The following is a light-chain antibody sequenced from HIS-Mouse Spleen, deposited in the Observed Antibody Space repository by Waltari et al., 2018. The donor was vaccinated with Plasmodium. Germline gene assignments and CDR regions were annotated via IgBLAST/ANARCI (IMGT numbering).Light chain of an antibody. V-gene: IGLV3-10*01. CDR3: YSTDSSGNHRV. CDR2: EDS. CDR1: ALPKKY. Sequence: SYELTQPPSVSVSPGQTARITCSGDALPKKYAYWYQQKSGQAPVLVTYEDSKRPSGIPGRFYGSSSVTMATLTISGAQVEDEADYYCYSTDSSGNHRVFGGGTKLTVL. J-gene: IGLJ3*02.